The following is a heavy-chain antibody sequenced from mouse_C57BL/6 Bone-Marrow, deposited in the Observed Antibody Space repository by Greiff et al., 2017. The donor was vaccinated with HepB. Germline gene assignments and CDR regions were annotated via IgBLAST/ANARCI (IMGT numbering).Heavy chain of an antibody. CDR3: ARSGTTVVAYPYYYAMDY. D-gene: IGHD1-1*01. Sequence: QVHVKQSGAELARPGASVKLSCKASGYTFTSYGISWVKQRTGQGLEWIGEIYPRSGNTYYNEKFKGKATLTADKSSSTAYMELRSLTSEDSAVYFCARSGTTVVAYPYYYAMDYWGQGTSVTVSS. CDR1: GYTFTSYG. V-gene: IGHV1-81*01. CDR2: IYPRSGNT. J-gene: IGHJ4*01.